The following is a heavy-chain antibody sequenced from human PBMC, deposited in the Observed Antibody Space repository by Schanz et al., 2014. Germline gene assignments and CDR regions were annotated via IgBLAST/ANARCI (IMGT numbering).Heavy chain of an antibody. CDR1: GGSISSDY. Sequence: QVQLQESGPGLVKPSETLSLTCTVSGGSISSDYWTWIRQPPGKGLEWIGYVYYNGATNSNPSLKSRVTISVDTSKKQFSLNLSSVTAADTAVYYCARGRVVPAAPEFDYWGQGILVTVPS. D-gene: IGHD2-2*01. CDR3: ARGRVVPAAPEFDY. CDR2: VYYNGAT. J-gene: IGHJ4*02. V-gene: IGHV4-59*01.